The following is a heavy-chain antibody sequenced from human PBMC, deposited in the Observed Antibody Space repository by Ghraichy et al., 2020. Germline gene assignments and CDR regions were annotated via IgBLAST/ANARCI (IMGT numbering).Heavy chain of an antibody. J-gene: IGHJ3*01. Sequence: SETLSLTCAVYGGSFIDYYYNWIRQSPGKGLEWIGEIIHSGSTNYNPSLKSRVTISVDMSKNQFSLKLNSVTAADTAVYSCARSRRGAYSWNLGDAFDVWGRGTMVTVSS. CDR3: ARSRRGAYSWNLGDAFDV. V-gene: IGHV4-34*12. D-gene: IGHD2-15*01. CDR1: GGSFIDYY. CDR2: IIHSGST.